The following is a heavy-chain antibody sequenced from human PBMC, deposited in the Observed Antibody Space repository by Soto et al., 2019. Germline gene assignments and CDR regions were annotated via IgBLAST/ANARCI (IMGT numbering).Heavy chain of an antibody. Sequence: GGSLRLSCAASGFTFSNYWLSWVRQAPGKGLEWVANINKDGSEIYYADSVDGRFTVSRDNAENSLNLQMNSLRGEVTALYYCARVYLMAAITSLEYWGQGTLVTVSS. J-gene: IGHJ4*02. CDR3: ARVYLMAAITSLEY. V-gene: IGHV3-7*01. CDR1: GFTFSNYW. CDR2: INKDGSEI. D-gene: IGHD5-12*01.